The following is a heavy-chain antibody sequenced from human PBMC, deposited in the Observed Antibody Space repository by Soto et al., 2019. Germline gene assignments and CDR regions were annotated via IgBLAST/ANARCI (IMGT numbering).Heavy chain of an antibody. J-gene: IGHJ6*02. Sequence: LSLTCAVYGGSFSGYYWSWIRQPPGKGLEWIGEINHSGSTNYNPSLKSRVTISVDTSKNQFSLKLSSVTAADTAVYYCARIYYGSGSYYNRYYYYYGMDVWGQGTTVTVSS. CDR3: ARIYYGSGSYYNRYYYYYGMDV. V-gene: IGHV4-34*01. D-gene: IGHD3-10*01. CDR2: INHSGST. CDR1: GGSFSGYY.